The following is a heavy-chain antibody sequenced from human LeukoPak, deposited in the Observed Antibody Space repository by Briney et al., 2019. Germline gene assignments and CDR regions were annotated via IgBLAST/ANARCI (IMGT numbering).Heavy chain of an antibody. CDR1: GFTFSSYA. CDR3: ARDKVDMDKILYYLDY. V-gene: IGHV3-30-3*01. CDR2: ISYDGSNK. Sequence: GRSLRLTCAASGFTFSSYAMHWVRQAPGKGLEWVAVISYDGSNKYYADSVKGRFTISRDNSKNTLYLQMNSLRDEDTAVYYCARDKVDMDKILYYLDYWGQGTLVTVSS. D-gene: IGHD3-9*01. J-gene: IGHJ4*02.